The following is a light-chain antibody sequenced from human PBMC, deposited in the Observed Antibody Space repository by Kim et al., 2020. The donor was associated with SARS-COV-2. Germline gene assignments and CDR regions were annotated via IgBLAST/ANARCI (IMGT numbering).Light chain of an antibody. J-gene: IGLJ1*01. CDR3: NSRDSTGNHFV. V-gene: IGLV3-19*01. CDR1: SLRSYF. CDR2: GQN. Sequence: ALGQTVSITCQGASLRSYFASWYQQKPGQAPVLVIFGQNNRPSGIPDRFSGSYSGNIASLTITAAQAEDEADYYCNSRDSTGNHFVFGTGTKVTVL.